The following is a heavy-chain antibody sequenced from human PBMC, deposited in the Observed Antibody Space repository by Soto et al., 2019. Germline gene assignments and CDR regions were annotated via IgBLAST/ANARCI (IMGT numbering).Heavy chain of an antibody. CDR1: GDSISNSGHY. Sequence: SETLSLTCTVSGDSISNSGHYWGWIRQPPGKALEWSRGIDYRGSTLYNPSLRSRITMSIDTSKKFFSLKLTSVSASDSALYYCTRLLNPDDTPGPSWFGPWGQGTLVTVSS. CDR3: TRLLNPDDTPGPSWFGP. V-gene: IGHV4-39*02. J-gene: IGHJ5*02. CDR2: IDYRGST. D-gene: IGHD3-9*01.